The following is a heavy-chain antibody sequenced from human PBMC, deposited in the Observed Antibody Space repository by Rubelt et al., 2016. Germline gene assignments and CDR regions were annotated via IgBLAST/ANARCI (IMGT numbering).Heavy chain of an antibody. CDR1: GGSFSDSY. D-gene: IGHD4-17*01. J-gene: IGHJ4*02. V-gene: IGHV4-34*02. CDR2: INHSGST. Sequence: QVQLQQWGAGLLKPSETLSLTCVVYGGSFSDSYWSWIRQPPGKGLEWIAEINHSGSTNSNPSLKSRVTISIDTSKNQFSLRLTSVTAADTALYYCARRYEGLRPPDYWGQGTLVTVSS. CDR3: ARRYEGLRPPDY.